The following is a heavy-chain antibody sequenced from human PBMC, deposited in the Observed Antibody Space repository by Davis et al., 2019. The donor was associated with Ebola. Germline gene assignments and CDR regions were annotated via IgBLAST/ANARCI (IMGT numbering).Heavy chain of an antibody. D-gene: IGHD4-17*01. CDR2: INHSGST. Sequence: SETLSLTCTVSGGSISGYYWSWIRQPPGKGLEWIGEINHSGSTNYNPSLKSRVTISVDTSKNQFSLKLNSVTAADTAVYYCARGPSTVNFDYWGQGTLVTVSS. J-gene: IGHJ4*02. CDR3: ARGPSTVNFDY. CDR1: GGSISGYY. V-gene: IGHV4-34*01.